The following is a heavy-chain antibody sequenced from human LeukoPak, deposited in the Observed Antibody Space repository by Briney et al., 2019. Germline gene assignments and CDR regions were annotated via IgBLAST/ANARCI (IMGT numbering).Heavy chain of an antibody. CDR2: ISPSSHYI. V-gene: IGHV3-21*04. CDR3: ARDRHTAMVYYYYYMDV. Sequence: GGSLRLSCAGSGFTFSNYSINWVRQAPGKGLEWVSSISPSSHYIYYADSVRGRFTISRDNARNSLYLQMNSLRDEATAVYYCARDRHTAMVYYYYYMDVWGTGTPVTVSS. D-gene: IGHD5-18*01. CDR1: GFTFSNYS. J-gene: IGHJ6*03.